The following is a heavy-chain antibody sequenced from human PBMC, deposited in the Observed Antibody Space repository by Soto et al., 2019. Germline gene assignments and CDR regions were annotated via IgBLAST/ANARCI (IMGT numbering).Heavy chain of an antibody. Sequence: SETLSLTCTVSGYTIRSYYWSWIRQPPGKGLEWIGYIYYSGSTNYNPSLKSRVTISVDTSKNQFSLKLSSVTAADTAVYYCARHGAMVRGGGSNWFDPWGQGTLVTVSS. CDR1: GYTIRSYY. D-gene: IGHD3-10*01. V-gene: IGHV4-59*08. J-gene: IGHJ5*02. CDR2: IYYSGST. CDR3: ARHGAMVRGGGSNWFDP.